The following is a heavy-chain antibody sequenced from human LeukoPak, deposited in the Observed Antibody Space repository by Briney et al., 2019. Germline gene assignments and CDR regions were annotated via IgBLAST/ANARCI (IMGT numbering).Heavy chain of an antibody. V-gene: IGHV3-21*01. Sequence: GGSLRLSCAASGFTFSSYSMNWVRQAPGKGLEWVSSISSSSSYIYYAYSVKGRFTISRDNAKNLLYLQMNRLRAEDTAVYYCARESGGWLRFLEWSGDYYYMDVWGKGTTVTVSS. J-gene: IGHJ6*03. CDR1: GFTFSSYS. CDR3: ARESGGWLRFLEWSGDYYYMDV. D-gene: IGHD3-3*01. CDR2: ISSSSSYI.